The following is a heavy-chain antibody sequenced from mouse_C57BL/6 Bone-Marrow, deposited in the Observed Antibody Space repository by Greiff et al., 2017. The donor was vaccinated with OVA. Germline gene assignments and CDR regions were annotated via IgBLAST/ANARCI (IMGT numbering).Heavy chain of an antibody. CDR2: IYPRSGNT. D-gene: IGHD2-4*01. CDR3: ARRDYDRGYYFDY. Sequence: QVQLQQSGAELARPGASVKLSCKASGYTFTSYGLSWVKQRTGQGLEWIGAIYPRSGNTYYNEKFKGKATLPADQSSSTAYMELRRLTSEDSAVYFCARRDYDRGYYFDYWGQGTTLTVSS. J-gene: IGHJ2*01. V-gene: IGHV1-81*01. CDR1: GYTFTSYG.